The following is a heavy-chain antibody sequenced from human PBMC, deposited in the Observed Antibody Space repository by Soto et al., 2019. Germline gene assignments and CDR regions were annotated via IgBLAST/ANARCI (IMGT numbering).Heavy chain of an antibody. V-gene: IGHV1-69*01. Sequence: QVQLVQSGAEVKRPGSSVKLSCKASGGTFTYYGISWVRQAPGQGLEWMGGIIPIIGPATYAQKFQGRVTITADQSTSTDYMELRSLGSEVTALYYCARDLGTTIAGPPRRETYGWLDPWGQGTLVTVSS. D-gene: IGHD3-22*01. CDR1: GGTFTYYG. CDR3: ARDLGTTIAGPPRRETYGWLDP. CDR2: IIPIIGPA. J-gene: IGHJ5*02.